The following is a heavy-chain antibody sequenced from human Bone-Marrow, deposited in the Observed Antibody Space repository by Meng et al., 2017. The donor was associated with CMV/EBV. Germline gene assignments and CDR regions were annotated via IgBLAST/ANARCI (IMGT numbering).Heavy chain of an antibody. D-gene: IGHD2-15*01. CDR3: ARGICPWSSCYPRGYYFDL. Sequence: GGSLRLSCAASGFTFSTYSMHWVRQAPGKGLEYVSAINSVGDATSYADSVKGRFTISRDNSKNTLFLQMGSLRAEDMAIYYCARGICPWSSCYPRGYYFDLWGQGTRVTGSS. J-gene: IGHJ4*02. CDR2: INSVGDAT. CDR1: GFTFSTYS. V-gene: IGHV3-64*02.